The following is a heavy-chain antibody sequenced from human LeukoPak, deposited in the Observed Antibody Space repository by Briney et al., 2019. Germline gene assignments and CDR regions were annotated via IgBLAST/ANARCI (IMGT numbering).Heavy chain of an antibody. V-gene: IGHV1-46*01. D-gene: IGHD3-10*01. J-gene: IGHJ6*02. CDR3: AKIKGYYSWGGMDV. CDR2: FLPGGGDT. CDR1: GYSFTSQF. Sequence: GASVKVSCKASGYSFTSQFLHWVRQAPGQGLEWMGIFLPGGGDTFYAQKFQGRVTMTSDTSTNTVYMELSSLRSDDTAVYYCAKIKGYYSWGGMDVWGQGTTVTVSS.